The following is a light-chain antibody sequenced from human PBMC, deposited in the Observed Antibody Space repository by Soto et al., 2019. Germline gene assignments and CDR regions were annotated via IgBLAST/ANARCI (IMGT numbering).Light chain of an antibody. CDR1: SSDFGGSNY. J-gene: IGLJ1*01. V-gene: IGLV2-14*01. Sequence: QSALIQPASVSGSPGQSITISCTGTSSDFGGSNYVSWYQHHPHRAPKLLIYEVSYRPSGVSHRFSGSKSGNTASLTISGLQAEDEADYYCSSYTSSNTLEVFGIGTKLTVL. CDR3: SSYTSSNTLEV. CDR2: EVS.